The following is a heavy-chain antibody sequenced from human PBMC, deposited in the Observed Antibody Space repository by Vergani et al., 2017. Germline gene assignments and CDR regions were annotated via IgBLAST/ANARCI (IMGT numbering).Heavy chain of an antibody. Sequence: QVQLQESGPGLVKPSETLSLTCTVSGGSISSYYWSWSRQPPGKGLEWIGYNYYSGSTNYNPSLKSRVTISVDTSKNQFSLKLSSVTAADTAVYYSARDCYDFWSGYPSYCYMDVGGKGTTVTVAS. CDR1: GGSISSYY. CDR2: NYYSGST. D-gene: IGHD3-3*01. CDR3: ARDCYDFWSGYPSYCYMDV. J-gene: IGHJ6*03. V-gene: IGHV4-59*01.